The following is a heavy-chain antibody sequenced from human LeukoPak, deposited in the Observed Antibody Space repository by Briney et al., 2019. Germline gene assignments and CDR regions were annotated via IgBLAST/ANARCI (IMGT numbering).Heavy chain of an antibody. CDR2: IRYDGSNK. J-gene: IGHJ4*02. V-gene: IGHV3-30*02. CDR1: GFTFSSYG. D-gene: IGHD3-9*01. CDR3: ARVLDILTGYPALTDY. Sequence: GGSLRLSCAASGFTFSSYGMHWVRQAPGKGLEWVAFIRYDGSNKYYADSVKGRFTISRDNSKNTLYLQMNSLRAEDTAVYYCARVLDILTGYPALTDYWGQGTLVTVSS.